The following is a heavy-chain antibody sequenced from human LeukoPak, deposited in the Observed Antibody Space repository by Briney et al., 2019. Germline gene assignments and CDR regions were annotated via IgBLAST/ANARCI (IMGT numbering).Heavy chain of an antibody. V-gene: IGHV4-59*08. D-gene: IGHD5-24*01. Sequence: SETLSLTCTVSGGSVSSYYWSWMRQPPGKGLEWIGYGYYSWSTNKNPSLKSRVTISVDTSKNQFSLKLSSVTAADTAVYYCARSSGDGYIDAFDIWGQGTMVTVSS. CDR3: ARSSGDGYIDAFDI. J-gene: IGHJ3*02. CDR1: GGSVSSYY. CDR2: GYYSWST.